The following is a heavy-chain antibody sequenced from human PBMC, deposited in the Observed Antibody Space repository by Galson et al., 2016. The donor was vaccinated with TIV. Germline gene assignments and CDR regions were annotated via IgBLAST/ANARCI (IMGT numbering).Heavy chain of an antibody. CDR1: GGSISSYF. CDR2: IYSSGTP. Sequence: SETLSLTCRVSGGSISSYFWTWIRQPPGEGLEWIGYIYSSGTPSYNPSLKSRVTLSLDTSKSQLSLSHRSVTAAGTAVYYCARKGWGTSAEMHFIDYWGRGTLVTVSS. D-gene: IGHD6-19*01. J-gene: IGHJ4*02. CDR3: ARKGWGTSAEMHFIDY. V-gene: IGHV4-59*01.